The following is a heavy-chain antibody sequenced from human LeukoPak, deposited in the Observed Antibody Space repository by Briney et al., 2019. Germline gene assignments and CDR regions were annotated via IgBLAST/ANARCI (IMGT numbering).Heavy chain of an antibody. Sequence: SETLSLTCAVFGGSFSAYHWSWIRQPPGKGLEWIGSIYYSGSTYYNPSLKSRVTISVDTSKNQFSLKLSSVTAADTAVYYCARLREGFDYWGQGTLVTVSS. D-gene: IGHD5-24*01. CDR1: GGSFSAYH. V-gene: IGHV4-34*01. CDR2: IYYSGST. CDR3: ARLREGFDY. J-gene: IGHJ4*02.